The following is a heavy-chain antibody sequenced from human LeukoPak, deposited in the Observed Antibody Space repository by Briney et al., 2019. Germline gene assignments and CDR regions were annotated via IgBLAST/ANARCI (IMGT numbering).Heavy chain of an antibody. V-gene: IGHV3-74*01. CDR1: GFTFSRYS. CDR2: IKSDGSST. Sequence: PGGSLRLSCAASGFTFSRYSMHWVRQAPGKGLVWVSCIKSDGSSTSIADSAKGRFTISRDNAKNTVYLQMNSLRAEDTAVYYCVRDNRSYNFDYWGQGTLVTVSS. CDR3: VRDNRSYNFDY. D-gene: IGHD1-26*01. J-gene: IGHJ4*02.